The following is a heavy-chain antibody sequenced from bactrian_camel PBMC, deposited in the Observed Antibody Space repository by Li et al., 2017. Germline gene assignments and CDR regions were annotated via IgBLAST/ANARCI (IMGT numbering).Heavy chain of an antibody. CDR3: ALIGSRLDL. D-gene: IGHD4*01. CDR2: IRAEGTT. J-gene: IGHJ4*01. Sequence: HVQLVESGGGSVQAGGSLRLSCTAPGFPLTTCAMNWYRQAAGKQREWVSAIRAEGTTSYDDSVKGRFTISRDNAENALYLQMNSLKIEDTALYYCALIGSRLDLWGQGTQVTVS. CDR1: GFPLTTCA. V-gene: IGHV3S55*01.